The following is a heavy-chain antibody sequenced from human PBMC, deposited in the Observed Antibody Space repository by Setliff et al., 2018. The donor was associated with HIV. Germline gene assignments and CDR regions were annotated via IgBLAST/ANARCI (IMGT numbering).Heavy chain of an antibody. CDR3: TKDHLSGWASDC. CDR1: GFTFSSYS. V-gene: IGHV3-48*04. CDR2: ISSSSSTI. Sequence: RLSCAASGFTFSSYSMNWVRQAPGKGLEWVSYISSSSSTIYYADSVKGRFTIFRDNAKNSVYLQMNSLRVEDTAMYYCTKDHLSGWASDCWGQGTLVTVSS. D-gene: IGHD6-19*01. J-gene: IGHJ4*02.